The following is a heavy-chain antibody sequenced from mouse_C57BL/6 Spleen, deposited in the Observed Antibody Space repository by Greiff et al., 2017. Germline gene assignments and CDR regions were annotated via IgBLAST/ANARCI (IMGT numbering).Heavy chain of an antibody. CDR3: ARMSTMVTTNGWYFDV. D-gene: IGHD2-2*01. V-gene: IGHV8-8*01. J-gene: IGHJ1*03. Sequence: QVTLKECGPGILQPSQTLSLTCSFSGFSLSTFGMGVGWIRQPSGKGLEWLAHIWWDDDKYYNPALKSRLTISKDTSKNQVFLKIANVDTADTATYYCARMSTMVTTNGWYFDVWGTGTTVTVSS. CDR2: IWWDDDK. CDR1: GFSLSTFGMG.